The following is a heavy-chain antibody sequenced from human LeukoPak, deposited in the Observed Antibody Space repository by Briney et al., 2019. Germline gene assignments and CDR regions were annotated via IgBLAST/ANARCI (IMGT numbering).Heavy chain of an antibody. CDR2: IYYSGST. Sequence: SETPSLTCTVSGGSISSYYWSWIRQPPGKRLEWIGYIYYSGSTNYNPSLKSRVTMSLDTSKNQFSLKLSSVTAADTAVYYCTRTSASTAIDYWGQGTLVTVSS. V-gene: IGHV4-59*01. CDR3: TRTSASTAIDY. CDR1: GGSISSYY. J-gene: IGHJ4*02. D-gene: IGHD4-17*01.